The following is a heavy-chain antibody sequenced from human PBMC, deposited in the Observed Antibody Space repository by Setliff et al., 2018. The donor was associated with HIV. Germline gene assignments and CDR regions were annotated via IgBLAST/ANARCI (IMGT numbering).Heavy chain of an antibody. CDR3: ARASKQDLLWFGFFDY. J-gene: IGHJ4*02. Sequence: SETLSLTCTVSGGSMSSGDYYWSWVRQHPGKGLEWIGYIYYSGSTYYNPSLKSRVTLSVDTSKNQFSLKLSSMTAADTALYYCARASKQDLLWFGFFDYWGQGTRVTVSS. CDR2: IYYSGST. D-gene: IGHD3-10*01. CDR1: GGSMSSGDYY. V-gene: IGHV4-31*03.